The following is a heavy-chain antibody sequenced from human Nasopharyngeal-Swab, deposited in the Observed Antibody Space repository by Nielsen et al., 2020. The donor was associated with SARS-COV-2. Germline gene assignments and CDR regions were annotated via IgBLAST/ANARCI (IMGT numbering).Heavy chain of an antibody. J-gene: IGHJ6*02. D-gene: IGHD2-21*01. V-gene: IGHV4-34*01. CDR2: INHSGST. CDR3: ARAGDIRYYYYGMDV. Sequence: WIRQPPGQGLEWIGEINHSGSTNYNPSLKSRVIISVDTSKNQFSLKLSSVTAADTAVYYCARAGDIRYYYYGMDVWGQGTTVTVSS.